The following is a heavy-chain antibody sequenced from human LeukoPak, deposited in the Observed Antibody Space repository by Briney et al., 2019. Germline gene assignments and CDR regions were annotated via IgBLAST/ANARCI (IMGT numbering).Heavy chain of an antibody. CDR1: GGSISSYY. V-gene: IGHV4-4*07. CDR2: IYTSGST. J-gene: IGHJ6*03. Sequence: LPETLSLTCTVSGGSISSYYWSWIRQPAGKGLEWIGRIYTSGSTNYNPSLKSRVTMSVDTSKNQFSLKLSSVTAADTAVYYCARTLELMIGPTLDYYMDVWGKGTTVTISS. D-gene: IGHD3-22*01. CDR3: ARTLELMIGPTLDYYMDV.